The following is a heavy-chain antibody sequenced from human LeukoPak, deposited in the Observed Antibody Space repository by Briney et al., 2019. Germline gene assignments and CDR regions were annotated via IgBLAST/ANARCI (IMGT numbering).Heavy chain of an antibody. D-gene: IGHD6-19*01. CDR1: GGSFSGYY. J-gene: IGHJ6*02. V-gene: IGHV4-34*01. Sequence: SETLSLTCAVYGGSFSGYYWSWIRQPPGKGLEWIGEINHSGSTNYNPSLKSRVTISVDTSKNQFSLKLSSVTAADTAVYYCARISGWPYYGMDVWGQGTTVTVSS. CDR3: ARISGWPYYGMDV. CDR2: INHSGST.